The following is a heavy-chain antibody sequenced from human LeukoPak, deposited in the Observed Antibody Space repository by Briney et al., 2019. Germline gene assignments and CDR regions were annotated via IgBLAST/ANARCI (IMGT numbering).Heavy chain of an antibody. J-gene: IGHJ4*02. CDR2: ISGGGDST. CDR3: AKDPLNWGTIYFDY. D-gene: IGHD7-27*01. V-gene: IGHV3-23*01. Sequence: GESLRLSCAASGFTSSNYAMSWVRQAPGKGLEWVSPISGGGDSTNYAESVKGRFTISRDNSKNTLFLQMNSLTAEDTAIYYCAKDPLNWGTIYFDYWGQGTLVTVSS. CDR1: GFTSSNYA.